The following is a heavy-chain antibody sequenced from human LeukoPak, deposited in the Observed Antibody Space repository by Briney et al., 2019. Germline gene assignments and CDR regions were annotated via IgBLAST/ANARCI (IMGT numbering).Heavy chain of an antibody. V-gene: IGHV4-30-2*01. CDR1: GGSISSGGYY. CDR3: AREELLVGASHWFDP. J-gene: IGHJ5*02. Sequence: SETLSLTCTVSGGSISSGGYYWSWIRQPPGKGLEWIGYIYHSGSTYYNPSLKSRVTISVDRSKNQFSLKLSSVTAADTAVYYCAREELLVGASHWFDPWGQGTLVTVSS. CDR2: IYHSGST. D-gene: IGHD1-26*01.